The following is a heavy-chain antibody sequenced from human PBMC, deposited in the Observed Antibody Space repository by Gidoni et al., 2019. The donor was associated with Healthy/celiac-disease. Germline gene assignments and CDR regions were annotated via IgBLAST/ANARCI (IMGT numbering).Heavy chain of an antibody. D-gene: IGHD6-6*01. Sequence: QVQLQQWGAGLLKPSETLSLTCAVYGGSFSGYYWSWIRQPPGKGLEWIGEINHSGSTNYNPSLKSRVTISVDTSKNQFSLKLSSVTAGDTAVYYCARGRPMGYWGQGTLVTVSS. J-gene: IGHJ4*02. CDR2: INHSGST. CDR1: GGSFSGYY. CDR3: ARGRPMGY. V-gene: IGHV4-34*01.